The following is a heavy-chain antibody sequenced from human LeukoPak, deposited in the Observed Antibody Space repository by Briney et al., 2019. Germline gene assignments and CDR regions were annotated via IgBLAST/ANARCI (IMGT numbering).Heavy chain of an antibody. CDR1: GGSFSGYY. J-gene: IGHJ4*02. V-gene: IGHV4-34*01. CDR2: INHSGST. CDR3: SRGLDSRKLGY. Sequence: SETLSLTCAVYGGSFSGYYWSWIRQPPGKGLGWIGEINHSGSTNYNPSLKSRVTISIDTSKNQFSLNLNSVTAADTAVYFCSRGLDSRKLGYWGQGTLVTVSS. D-gene: IGHD3-22*01.